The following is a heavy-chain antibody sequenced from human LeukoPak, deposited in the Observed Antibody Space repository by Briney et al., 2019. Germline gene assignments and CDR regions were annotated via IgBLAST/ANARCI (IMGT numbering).Heavy chain of an antibody. D-gene: IGHD3-22*01. CDR3: ARDRWNYYDSSAKTHNWFDP. Sequence: SQTLSLTCAITGDSVSSNSAAWNWIRQSPSRGLEWLGRTYYRSKWYNDYAVSVKSRITINPDTSKNQFSLQLNSVTPEDTAVYYCARDRWNYYDSSAKTHNWFDPWGQGTLVTVSS. V-gene: IGHV6-1*01. CDR2: TYYRSKWYN. CDR1: GDSVSSNSAA. J-gene: IGHJ5*02.